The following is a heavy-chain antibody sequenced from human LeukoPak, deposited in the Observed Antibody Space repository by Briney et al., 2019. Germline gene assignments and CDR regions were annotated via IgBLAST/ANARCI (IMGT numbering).Heavy chain of an antibody. CDR1: GGSISSRNYC. J-gene: IGHJ4*02. CDR2: IYYSGST. D-gene: IGHD5-18*01. V-gene: IGHV4-39*07. Sequence: SETLSLTCTVSGGSISSRNYCWGWIRQPPGKGLEWIGSIYYSGSTYYNPSLKSRVTISVDTSKNQFSLELSSVTAADTAVDYCARLRGYSYGWVDYWGQGTLVTVSS. CDR3: ARLRGYSYGWVDY.